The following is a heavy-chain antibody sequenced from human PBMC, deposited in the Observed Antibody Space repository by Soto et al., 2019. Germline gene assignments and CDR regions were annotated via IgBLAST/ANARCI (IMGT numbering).Heavy chain of an antibody. CDR1: GGTFSSYT. CDR2: IIPILGIA. V-gene: IGHV1-69*04. D-gene: IGHD2-8*01. Sequence: ASVKVSCKASGGTFSSYTISWVRQAPGQGLEWMGRIIPILGIANYAQKFQGRVTITADKSTSTAYMELSSLRPEDTAVYYCARDLDSPNGFDYWGQGTLVTVSS. CDR3: ARDLDSPNGFDY. J-gene: IGHJ4*02.